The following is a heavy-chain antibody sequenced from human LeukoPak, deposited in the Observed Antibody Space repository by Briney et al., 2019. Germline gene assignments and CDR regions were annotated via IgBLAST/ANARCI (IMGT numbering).Heavy chain of an antibody. V-gene: IGHV3-30*03. CDR3: ATPGVIGAFDI. CDR1: GFTFSTYA. Sequence: GGSLRLSCAASGFTFSTYAMHWVRQVRQAPGKGLEWVAIISYDGSNKYYADSVKGRFTISRDNSKNTLYLQMNSLRAEDTAVYYCATPGVIGAFDIWGQGTMVTVSS. CDR2: ISYDGSNK. D-gene: IGHD2-21*01. J-gene: IGHJ3*02.